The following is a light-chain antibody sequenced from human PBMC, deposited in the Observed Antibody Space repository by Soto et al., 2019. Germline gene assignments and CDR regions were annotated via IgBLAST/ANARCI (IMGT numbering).Light chain of an antibody. CDR3: QQCYNWPQWT. CDR2: GAS. CDR1: QSVSNN. V-gene: IGKV3D-15*01. Sequence: EIVLTQSPGTLSLSPGERATLSCRASQSVSNNYLAWYQQKPGQAPRLLIYGASNRATGIPGRFSGSGSGTEFTLTISSLQSEDFAVYYCQQCYNWPQWTFGQGTKVDI. J-gene: IGKJ1*01.